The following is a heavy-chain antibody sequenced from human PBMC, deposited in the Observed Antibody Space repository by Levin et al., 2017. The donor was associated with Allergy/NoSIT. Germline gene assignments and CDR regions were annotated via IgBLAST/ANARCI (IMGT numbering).Heavy chain of an antibody. V-gene: IGHV4-31*03. Sequence: SQTLSLTCTVSGGSISSGGYYWSWIRQHPGKGLEWIGYIYYSGSTYYNPSLKSRVTISVDTSKNQFSLKLSSVTAADTAVYYCARRFLLRYFDWLPRGDWFDPWGQGTLVTVSS. J-gene: IGHJ5*02. D-gene: IGHD3-9*01. CDR2: IYYSGST. CDR3: ARRFLLRYFDWLPRGDWFDP. CDR1: GGSISSGGYY.